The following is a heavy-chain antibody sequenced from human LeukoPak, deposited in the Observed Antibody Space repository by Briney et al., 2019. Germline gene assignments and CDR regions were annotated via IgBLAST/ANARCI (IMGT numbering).Heavy chain of an antibody. CDR2: IYHSGSS. CDR3: ARVVQQQLDPYYFDY. J-gene: IGHJ4*02. Sequence: KPSETLSLTCTVSGGSISSAGYYWSWIRQPPGKGLEWIGYIYHSGSSYYNPSLKSRVTISVDRSKNQFSLKLSSVTAADTAVYYCARVVQQQLDPYYFDYWGQGTLVTVSS. D-gene: IGHD6-13*01. V-gene: IGHV4-30-2*01. CDR1: GGSISSAGYY.